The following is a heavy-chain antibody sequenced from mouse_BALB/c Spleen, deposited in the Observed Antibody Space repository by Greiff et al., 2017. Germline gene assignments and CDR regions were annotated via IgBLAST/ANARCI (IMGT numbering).Heavy chain of an antibody. J-gene: IGHJ3*01. CDR2: ISYSGST. CDR3: AGDGNYAWFAY. Sequence: ESGPGLVKPSQSLSLTCTVTGYSITSDYAWNWIRQFPGNKLEWMGYISYSGSTSYNPSLKSRISITRDTSKNQFFLQLNSVTTEDTATYYCAGDGNYAWFAYWGQGTLVTVSA. CDR1: GYSITSDYA. D-gene: IGHD2-1*01. V-gene: IGHV3-2*02.